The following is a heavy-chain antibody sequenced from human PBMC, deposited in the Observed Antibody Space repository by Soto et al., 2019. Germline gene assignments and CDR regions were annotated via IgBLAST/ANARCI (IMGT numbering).Heavy chain of an antibody. Sequence: QVQLVESGGGVVQPGRSLRLSCAAPGFTFSSYGMHWVRQAPGKGLEWVAVIWYDGSNKYYADSVKGRFTISRDNSKNTLYLQMNSLRAEDTAVYYCARDRQWLVPLDYWGQGTLVTVSS. J-gene: IGHJ4*02. CDR2: IWYDGSNK. CDR3: ARDRQWLVPLDY. V-gene: IGHV3-33*01. D-gene: IGHD6-19*01. CDR1: GFTFSSYG.